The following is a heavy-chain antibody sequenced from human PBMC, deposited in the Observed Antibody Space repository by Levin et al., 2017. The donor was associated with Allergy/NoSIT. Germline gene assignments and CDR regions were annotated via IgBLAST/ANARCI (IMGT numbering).Heavy chain of an antibody. CDR1: GGSISSSGYH. V-gene: IGHV4-39*01. D-gene: IGHD3-9*01. CDR2: IYESGT. CDR3: ARRLPYEIVTGYPYDAFDI. Sequence: PSETLSLTCTVSGGSISSSGYHWGWIRQSPGKGLEWIGNIYESGTYYNPSLKSRVTISVDTSKNQFSLRLSSVTAADTAVYFCARRLPYEIVTGYPYDAFDIWGQGTGVSVSS. J-gene: IGHJ3*02.